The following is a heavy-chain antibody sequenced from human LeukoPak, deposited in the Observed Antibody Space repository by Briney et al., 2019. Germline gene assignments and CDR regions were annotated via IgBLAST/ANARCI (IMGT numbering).Heavy chain of an antibody. D-gene: IGHD5-12*01. CDR1: GGSISSGSYY. CDR3: ARVFSGYDGYFDY. Sequence: SETLSLTCTVSGGSISSGSYYWRWLRQPAGKGLEWLGRIYTSGSTNYNPSLKSRVTMSVDTSKNQFSLKLSSVTAADTAVYYCARVFSGYDGYFDYWGQGTLVTVSS. V-gene: IGHV4-61*02. CDR2: IYTSGST. J-gene: IGHJ4*02.